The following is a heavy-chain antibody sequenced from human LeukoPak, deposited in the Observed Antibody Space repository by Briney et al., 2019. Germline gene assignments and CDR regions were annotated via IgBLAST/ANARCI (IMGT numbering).Heavy chain of an antibody. D-gene: IGHD3-10*01. CDR2: IYTSGST. V-gene: IGHV4-61*02. CDR3: ARAEDKGWFGELSNWFDP. CDR1: GGSISSGSYY. J-gene: IGHJ5*02. Sequence: SETLSPTCTVSGGSISSGSYYWSWIRQPAGKGLEWIGRIYTSGSTNYNPSLKSRVTISVDTSKNQFSLKLSSVTAADTAVYYCARAEDKGWFGELSNWFDPWGQGTLVTVSS.